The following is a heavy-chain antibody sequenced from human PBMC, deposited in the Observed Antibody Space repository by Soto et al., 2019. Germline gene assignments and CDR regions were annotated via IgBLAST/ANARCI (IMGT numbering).Heavy chain of an antibody. CDR3: ARIGSWHGLFDS. D-gene: IGHD6-13*01. CDR2: IDHSGTA. CDR1: GGSFSGYY. V-gene: IGHV4-34*01. J-gene: IGHJ4*02. Sequence: LSLTCAVYGGSFSGYYWSWIRQPPGKGLEYIGEIDHSGTANYNPSLESRVTISVDTSSNRFSLTLNSVTAADAAVYYCARIGSWHGLFDSWGQGILVTVSS.